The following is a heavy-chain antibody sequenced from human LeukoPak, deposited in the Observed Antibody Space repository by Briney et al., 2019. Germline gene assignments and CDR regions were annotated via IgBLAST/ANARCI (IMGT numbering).Heavy chain of an antibody. CDR3: ARDPGAVAGTRGAYYYYGMDV. J-gene: IGHJ6*02. Sequence: GRSLRLSCAASGFTFSSYAMHWVRQAPGKGLEWVAVISYDGSNKYYADSVKGRFTISRDNSKNTLYLQMNSLRAEDTAVYYCARDPGAVAGTRGAYYYYGMDVWGQGTTVTVSS. D-gene: IGHD6-19*01. CDR1: GFTFSSYA. V-gene: IGHV3-30-3*01. CDR2: ISYDGSNK.